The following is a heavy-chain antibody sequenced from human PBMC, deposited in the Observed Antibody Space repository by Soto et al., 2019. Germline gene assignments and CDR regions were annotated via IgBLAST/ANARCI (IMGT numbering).Heavy chain of an antibody. CDR3: AREVVTAIPTFYFDY. Sequence: ETLSLTCAVYGGSFSGYYWSWIRQPPGKGLEWIGEINHSGSTNYNPSLKRRVTISVDTTKNQFSLKLCSVTAADTALYYCAREVVTAIPTFYFDYWGQGTLVTVSS. J-gene: IGHJ4*02. CDR1: GGSFSGYY. V-gene: IGHV4-34*01. CDR2: INHSGST. D-gene: IGHD2-21*02.